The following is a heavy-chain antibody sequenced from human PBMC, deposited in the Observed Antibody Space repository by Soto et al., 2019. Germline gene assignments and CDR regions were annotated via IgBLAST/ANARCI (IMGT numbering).Heavy chain of an antibody. J-gene: IGHJ2*01. CDR3: AKDHGDYGQWYFDL. CDR1: GFTFSSYG. CDR2: ISYDGSNK. Sequence: QVQLVESGGGVVQPGRSLRLSCAASGFTFSSYGMHWVRQAPGKGLEWVAVISYDGSNKYYADSVKGRFTISRDNSKNTLYLQMNSLRAEDTAVYYCAKDHGDYGQWYFDLWGCGTLVTVSS. V-gene: IGHV3-30*18. D-gene: IGHD4-17*01.